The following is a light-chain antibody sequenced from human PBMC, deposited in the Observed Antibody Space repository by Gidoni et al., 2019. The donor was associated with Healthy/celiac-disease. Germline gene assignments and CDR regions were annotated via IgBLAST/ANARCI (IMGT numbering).Light chain of an antibody. CDR3: QQYNNWPLT. CDR1: QSVSSN. Sequence: EIVMTQSPATLSVSPGERATLACRASQSVSSNLAWYQQKPGQAPRLLIYGASTRATGIPARFSGRGSGTEFTLTISSLQSADFAVYFCQQYNNWPLTFXGXTKVEIK. CDR2: GAS. V-gene: IGKV3-15*01. J-gene: IGKJ4*01.